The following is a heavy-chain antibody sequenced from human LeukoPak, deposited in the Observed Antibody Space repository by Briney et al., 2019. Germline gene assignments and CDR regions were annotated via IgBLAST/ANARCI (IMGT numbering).Heavy chain of an antibody. V-gene: IGHV1-46*01. CDR1: GYTFTSYY. CDR2: INPSGGST. Sequence: GASVNVSCKASGYTFTSYYMHWVRQAPGQGLEWMGIINPSGGSTSYAQKFQGRVTMTRDTSTSTVYMELSSLRSEDTAVYYCARKSRPDSSGYYYEGNFDYWGQGTLVTVSS. J-gene: IGHJ4*02. CDR3: ARKSRPDSSGYYYEGNFDY. D-gene: IGHD3-22*01.